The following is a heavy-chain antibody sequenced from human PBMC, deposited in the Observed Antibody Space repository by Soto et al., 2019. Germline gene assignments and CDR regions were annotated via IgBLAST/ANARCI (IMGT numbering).Heavy chain of an antibody. J-gene: IGHJ1*01. CDR3: ASPYWSGGSCYFPEYFQH. V-gene: IGHV3-30*03. Sequence: QVQLVESGGGVVQPGRSLRLSCAASGFSFSSYAMHWVRQAPGKGLEWVAVIAYDASKKYYADSVKGRFTISRDNSKNTLYLQMNSLRDEDTAVYYCASPYWSGGSCYFPEYFQHWGQGTLVTVSS. CDR2: IAYDASKK. D-gene: IGHD2-15*01. CDR1: GFSFSSYA.